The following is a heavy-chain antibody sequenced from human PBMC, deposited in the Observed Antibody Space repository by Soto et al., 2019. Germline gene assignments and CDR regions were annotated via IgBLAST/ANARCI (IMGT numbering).Heavy chain of an antibody. J-gene: IGHJ5*02. CDR3: ASPFVVPAAPGWFDP. Sequence: GGSLRLSCAASEFTFSSYAMSWVRQAPGKGLEWVSAISGSGGSTYYADSVKGRFTISRNNSKNTLYLQMNSLRGEETAVYYWASPFVVPAAPGWFDPWGQGTLVTVSS. D-gene: IGHD2-2*01. CDR2: ISGSGGST. V-gene: IGHV3-23*01. CDR1: EFTFSSYA.